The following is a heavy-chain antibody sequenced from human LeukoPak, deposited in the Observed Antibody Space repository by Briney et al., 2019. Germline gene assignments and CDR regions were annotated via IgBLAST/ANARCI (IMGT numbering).Heavy chain of an antibody. CDR3: ASGLGYCSGGSCYSGNWFDP. CDR2: MNPNSGNT. J-gene: IGHJ5*02. CDR1: GYTFTSYD. V-gene: IGHV1-8*01. D-gene: IGHD2-15*01. Sequence: ASVKVSCKASGYTFTSYDINWVRQATGQGLEWMGWMNPNSGNTGYAQKFQGRVTITADESTSTAYMELSSLRSEDTVVYYCASGLGYCSGGSCYSGNWFDPWGQGTLVTVSS.